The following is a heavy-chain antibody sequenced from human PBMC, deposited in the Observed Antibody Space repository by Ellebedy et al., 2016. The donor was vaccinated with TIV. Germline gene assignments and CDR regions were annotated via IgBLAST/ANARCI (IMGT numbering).Heavy chain of an antibody. CDR3: VKGAWLDD. J-gene: IGHJ4*02. V-gene: IGHV3-23*01. Sequence: GESLKISXAVSGFTFSSYGMRWVRQAPGKGLEWVSDISASGGSTYYAKSVRGRLTISRDNSKNTLYLQMHSLRAEDTAVYYCVKGAWLDDWGQGTLVIVSS. CDR2: ISASGGST. D-gene: IGHD1-26*01. CDR1: GFTFSSYG.